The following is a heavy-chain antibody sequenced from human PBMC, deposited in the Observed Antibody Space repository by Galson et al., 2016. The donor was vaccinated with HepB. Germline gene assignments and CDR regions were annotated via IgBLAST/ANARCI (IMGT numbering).Heavy chain of an antibody. V-gene: IGHV4-31*03. CDR3: ARQRVTIFGAAPPDDHYGVDV. J-gene: IGHJ6*02. Sequence: TLSLTCSVSGASVSSALDYWTWIRQHPEKGLQWIGYVFYSGATYYNPSLKNRLTISVDTSKNQFSLKLNSVTAADTAVYFCARQRVTIFGAAPPDDHYGVDVWGQGTTVTVSS. CDR2: VFYSGAT. CDR1: GASVSSALDY. D-gene: IGHD3-3*01.